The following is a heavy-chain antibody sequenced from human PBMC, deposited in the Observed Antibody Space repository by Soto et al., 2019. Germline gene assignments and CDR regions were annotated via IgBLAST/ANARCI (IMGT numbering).Heavy chain of an antibody. J-gene: IGHJ4*02. D-gene: IGHD3-10*01. CDR2: ISYNGIDK. CDR3: ASGEGRNGHATRFDY. Sequence: QMHLVESGGGVIQPGTSLRLSCAVSGFTFTNHGIHWVRQAPGKGLEWVADISYNGIDKWYADSVKGRFTISRDNFGDTAYLQMNGLRPEDTAVYYCASGEGRNGHATRFDYWGQGTLVTVSS. CDR1: GFTFTNHG. V-gene: IGHV3-30*03.